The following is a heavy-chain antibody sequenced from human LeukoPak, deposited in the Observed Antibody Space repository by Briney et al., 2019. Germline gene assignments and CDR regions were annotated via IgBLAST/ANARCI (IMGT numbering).Heavy chain of an antibody. CDR2: IRYDGSNK. D-gene: IGHD1-26*01. V-gene: IGHV3-30*02. J-gene: IGHJ1*01. CDR3: AKGGRAYEYFQH. CDR1: GFTFSSYA. Sequence: GGSLRLSCAASGFTFSSYAMSWVRQAPGKGLEWVAFIRYDGSNKYYADSVKGRFTISRDNSKNTLYLQMNSLRAEDTAVYYCAKGGRAYEYFQHWGQGTLVTVSS.